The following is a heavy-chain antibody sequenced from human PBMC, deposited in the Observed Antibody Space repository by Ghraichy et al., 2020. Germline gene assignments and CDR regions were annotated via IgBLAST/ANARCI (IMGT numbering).Heavy chain of an antibody. Sequence: ASVKVSCKTSGYTFTGYYMHWVRQAPGQGLEWMGWINPNSGGTNSAQKFQGWVTMTRDTSLSTAYMELSRLRSDDTAVYYCARSYFDNSGYSPFDYWGQGTLVTVSS. J-gene: IGHJ4*02. CDR1: GYTFTGYY. CDR2: INPNSGGT. CDR3: ARSYFDNSGYSPFDY. D-gene: IGHD3-22*01. V-gene: IGHV1-2*04.